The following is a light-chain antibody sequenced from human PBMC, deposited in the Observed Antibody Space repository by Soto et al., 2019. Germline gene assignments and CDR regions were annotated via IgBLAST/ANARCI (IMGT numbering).Light chain of an antibody. CDR2: RNN. CDR3: AAWDDSLDGGV. V-gene: IGLV1-44*01. CDR1: SSNIGSNS. J-gene: IGLJ3*02. Sequence: QSVLTQPPSASGNPGQRVTISCSGSSSNIGSNSVNWYRQLPGTAPKLLIYRNNQRPSGVPDRFSGSKSGTSASLAISGLQSEDEADYYCAAWDDSLDGGVFGGGTKVTVL.